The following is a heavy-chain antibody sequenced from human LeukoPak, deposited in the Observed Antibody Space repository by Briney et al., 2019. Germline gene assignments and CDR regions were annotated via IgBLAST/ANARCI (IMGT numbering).Heavy chain of an antibody. CDR1: GFTFSSYG. J-gene: IGHJ4*02. CDR2: ISYDGSNK. V-gene: IGHV3-30*03. D-gene: IGHD1-26*01. CDR3: ARGGVGATEFDY. Sequence: GGSLRLSCAASGFTFSSYGMHWVRQAPGKGLEWVAVISYDGSNKYYADSVKGRFTISRDNSTNTLYLQMNSLRAEDTAVYYCARGGVGATEFDYWGQGTLVTVSS.